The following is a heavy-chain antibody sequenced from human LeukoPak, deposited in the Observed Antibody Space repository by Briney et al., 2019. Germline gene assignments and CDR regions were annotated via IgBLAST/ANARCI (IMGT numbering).Heavy chain of an antibody. CDR1: GGSISSYY. CDR3: ARNVGGLRGFEY. J-gene: IGHJ4*02. V-gene: IGHV4-59*01. CDR2: VSYSGST. Sequence: SETLSLTCTVSGGSISSYYWSWIRQPPGKGLEWIGYVSYSGSTNYNPSLKSRVNISVDTSTNQFSLKLSSVTAADTAVYYCARNVGGLRGFEYWGQGTLVTVSS. D-gene: IGHD3-10*01.